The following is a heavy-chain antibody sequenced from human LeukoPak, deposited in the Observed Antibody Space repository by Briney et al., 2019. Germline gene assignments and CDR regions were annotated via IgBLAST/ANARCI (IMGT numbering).Heavy chain of an antibody. V-gene: IGHV4-39*01. CDR1: GGPISSSSYY. CDR2: IYYSGST. D-gene: IGHD2-2*01. J-gene: IGHJ4*02. Sequence: PSETLSLTCTVSGGPISSSSYYWGWIRQPPGKGLEWIGSIYYSGSTYYNPSLKSRVTISVDTSKNQFSLKLSSVTAADTAVYYCARRRCSSTSCSDYWGQGTLVTVSS. CDR3: ARRRCSSTSCSDY.